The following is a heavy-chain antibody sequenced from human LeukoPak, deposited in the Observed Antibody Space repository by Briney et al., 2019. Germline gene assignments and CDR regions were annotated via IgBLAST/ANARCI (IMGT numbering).Heavy chain of an antibody. D-gene: IGHD1-26*01. CDR2: ISAYNGNT. CDR3: ARDVQPGKFDYFDY. Sequence: ASAKVSCKASGYTFTSYYMHWVRQAPGQGLEWMGWISAYNGNTNYAQKLQGRVTMTTDTSTSTAYMELRSLRSDDTAVYYCARDVQPGKFDYFDYWGQGTLVTVSS. V-gene: IGHV1-18*04. CDR1: GYTFTSYY. J-gene: IGHJ4*02.